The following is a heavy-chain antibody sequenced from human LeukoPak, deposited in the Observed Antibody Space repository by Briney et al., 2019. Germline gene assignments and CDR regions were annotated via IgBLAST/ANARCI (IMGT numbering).Heavy chain of an antibody. CDR3: ARALATMFFDY. J-gene: IGHJ4*02. CDR1: GGSISSYY. V-gene: IGHV4-4*07. Sequence: SETLSLTCTVSGGSISSYYWSWIRQPAGKGLEWIGRIYSSGSTNYNPSLKSRVTMSVDTSKNQFSLKFNSVTAADTAVYYCARALATMFFDYWGQGTLVTVST. CDR2: IYSSGST. D-gene: IGHD5-12*01.